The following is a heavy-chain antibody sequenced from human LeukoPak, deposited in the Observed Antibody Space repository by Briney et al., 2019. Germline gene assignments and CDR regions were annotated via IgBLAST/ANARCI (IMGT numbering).Heavy chain of an antibody. Sequence: GGSLRLSCAASGFTFSHHGMHWVRQAPGKGLEWVAFIRNDGSNNYYADSVKGRFTISRDNSKNTLYLQLNSLRAEDTAVYYCAKDRTLDYWGQGTLVTVSS. CDR2: IRNDGSNN. V-gene: IGHV3-30*02. CDR1: GFTFSHHG. J-gene: IGHJ4*02. CDR3: AKDRTLDY.